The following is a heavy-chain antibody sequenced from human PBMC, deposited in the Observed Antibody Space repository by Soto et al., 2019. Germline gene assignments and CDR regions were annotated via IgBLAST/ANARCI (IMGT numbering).Heavy chain of an antibody. J-gene: IGHJ6*02. CDR1: GFTFSSYA. V-gene: IGHV3-23*01. CDR2: ISGSGGST. CDR3: AKPQGDSSSSAYYYYYGMDV. Sequence: VGSLRLSCAASGFTFSSYAMSWVRQAPGKGLEWVSAISGSGGSTYYADSVKGRFTISRDNSKNTLYLQMNSLRAEDTAVYYCAKPQGDSSSSAYYYYYGMDVWGQGTTVTVSS. D-gene: IGHD6-6*01.